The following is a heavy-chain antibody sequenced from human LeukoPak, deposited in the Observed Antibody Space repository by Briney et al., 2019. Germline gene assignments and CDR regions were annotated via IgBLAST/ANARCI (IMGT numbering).Heavy chain of an antibody. CDR1: GFTFSSYS. J-gene: IGHJ5*02. V-gene: IGHV3-23*01. Sequence: GGSLRLSCAASGFTFSSYSMNWVRQAPGKGLEWVSAISGSGGSTYYADSVKGRFTISRDISKNTLYLQMNSLRADDTAVYYCAKDQWELPSNWFDPWGQGTLVTVSS. D-gene: IGHD1-26*01. CDR3: AKDQWELPSNWFDP. CDR2: ISGSGGST.